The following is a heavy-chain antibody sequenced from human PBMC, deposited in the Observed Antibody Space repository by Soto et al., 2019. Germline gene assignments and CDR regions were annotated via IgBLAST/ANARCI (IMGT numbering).Heavy chain of an antibody. Sequence: GGSLRLSCAASGFTVSSNYLTWVRQAPGEGLKWVSVLYPNGRAFYADSVKGRFTISTDNSQNSVYLLMNTLRAEDMAIYYCARGLGREYQDNRNYFHLDYWGQGTLVTVSS. CDR1: GFTVSSNY. V-gene: IGHV3-53*01. CDR2: LYPNGRA. D-gene: IGHD1-20*01. CDR3: ARGLGREYQDNRNYFHLDY. J-gene: IGHJ4*02.